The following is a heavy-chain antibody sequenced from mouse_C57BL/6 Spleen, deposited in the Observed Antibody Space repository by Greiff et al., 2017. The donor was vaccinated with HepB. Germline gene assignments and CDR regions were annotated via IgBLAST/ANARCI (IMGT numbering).Heavy chain of an antibody. CDR3: ARSSPTVEAMDY. J-gene: IGHJ4*01. CDR2: IRNKANGYTT. Sequence: EVQLVESGGGLVQPGGSLSLSCAASGFTFTDYYMSWVRQPPGKALEWLGFIRNKANGYTTEYSASVKGRFTISRDNSQSILYLQMNALRAEDSATYYCARSSPTVEAMDYWGQGTSVTVSS. V-gene: IGHV7-3*01. D-gene: IGHD1-1*01. CDR1: GFTFTDYY.